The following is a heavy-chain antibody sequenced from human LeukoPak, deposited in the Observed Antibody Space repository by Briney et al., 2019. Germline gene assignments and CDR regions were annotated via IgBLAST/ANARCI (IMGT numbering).Heavy chain of an antibody. D-gene: IGHD2-8*01. CDR1: GGSISRDGHY. J-gene: IGHJ3*02. CDR2: VSSSGTT. CDR3: AREMVRDAFDI. V-gene: IGHV4-31*03. Sequence: SQTLSLTCTGSGGSISRDGHYWSGIRQYPGKGLESIGSVSSSGTTTYNPSLKSRVTISLDTSQNQFSLNLRSLTAADTAVYYCAREMVRDAFDIWGQGTMVTVSS.